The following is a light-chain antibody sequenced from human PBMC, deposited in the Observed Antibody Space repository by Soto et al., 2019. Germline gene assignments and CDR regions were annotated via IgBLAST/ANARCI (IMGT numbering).Light chain of an antibody. V-gene: IGLV2-23*01. Sequence: QSALTQPASVSGSPGQSITISCTGTSSDVGSYNLVSWYQQHPGKAPKLMIYEASKRPSGVSARFSGSKSGNTASLTISGLQAEDEADYYCCSYTGSRTYVFGNGTKVTV. CDR2: EAS. J-gene: IGLJ1*01. CDR1: SSDVGSYNL. CDR3: CSYTGSRTYV.